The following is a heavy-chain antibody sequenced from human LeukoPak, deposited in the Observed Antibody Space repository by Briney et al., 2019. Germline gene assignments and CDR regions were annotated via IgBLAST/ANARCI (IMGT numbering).Heavy chain of an antibody. V-gene: IGHV3-30*02. CDR1: GFTFSSYS. J-gene: IGHJ4*02. Sequence: TGGSLRLSCAASGFTFSSYSMNWVRQAPGKGLEWVAFIRYDGSNKYYADSVKGRFTISRDNSKNTLYLQMNSLRAEDTAVYYCAKVANRRAAAGSFDYWGQGTLVTVSS. D-gene: IGHD6-13*01. CDR3: AKVANRRAAAGSFDY. CDR2: IRYDGSNK.